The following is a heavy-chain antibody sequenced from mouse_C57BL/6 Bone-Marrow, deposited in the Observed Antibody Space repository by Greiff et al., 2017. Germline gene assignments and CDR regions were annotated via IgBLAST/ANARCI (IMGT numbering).Heavy chain of an antibody. CDR2: IDPEDGDT. D-gene: IGHD1-1*01. Sequence: EVQLQQSGAELVRPGASVKLSCTASGFNIKDYYMHWVKQRPEQGLEWIGRIDPEDGDTEYAPKFQGKATMTADTSSNTAYLQLSSLTSEDTAVYYCTTSFITTVVAPYYFDYWGQGTTLTVSS. J-gene: IGHJ2*01. CDR3: TTSFITTVVAPYYFDY. V-gene: IGHV14-1*01. CDR1: GFNIKDYY.